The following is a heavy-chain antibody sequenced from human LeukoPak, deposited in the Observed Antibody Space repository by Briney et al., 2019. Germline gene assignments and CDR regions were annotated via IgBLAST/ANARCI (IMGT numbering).Heavy chain of an antibody. Sequence: GGSLRLSCVASGFALSDSWMHWVRQAPGKGLVWVSHISPDGTVTNYADFVKGRFIISRDNAKNTAFLQMNSLRAEDTSVYYCARDLGFSPEHWGQGTLVTVSS. CDR1: GFALSDSW. D-gene: IGHD7-27*01. CDR2: ISPDGTVT. V-gene: IGHV3-74*01. CDR3: ARDLGFSPEH. J-gene: IGHJ1*01.